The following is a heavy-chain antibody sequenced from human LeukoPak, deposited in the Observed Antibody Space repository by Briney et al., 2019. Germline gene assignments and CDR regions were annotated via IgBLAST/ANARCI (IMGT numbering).Heavy chain of an antibody. Sequence: ASVKVSCKTSGYPFTTYEINWVRQAAGQGLEWMGIINPSGGSTSYAQKFQGRVTMTRDMSTSTVYMELSSLRSEDTAVYYCARGAAAAVYYYYYYMDVWGKGTTVTVSS. CDR1: GYPFTTYE. J-gene: IGHJ6*03. D-gene: IGHD6-13*01. CDR2: INPSGGST. V-gene: IGHV1-46*01. CDR3: ARGAAAAVYYYYYYMDV.